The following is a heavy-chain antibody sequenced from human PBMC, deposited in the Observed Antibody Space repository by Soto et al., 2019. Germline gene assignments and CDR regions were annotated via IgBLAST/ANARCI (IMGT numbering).Heavy chain of an antibody. Sequence: PGESLKISCKGSGYSCTIYWIGWVRQMPGKVLDWMGISYPGDSYTGXXPSFLGPXXISAYKSIITXYLQWXTPKASDTAMYYCARRMGSTGGMDVWRQGTTVTVSS. CDR1: GYSCTIYW. J-gene: IGHJ6*02. CDR3: ARRMGSTGGMDV. D-gene: IGHD2-2*01. CDR2: SYPGDSYT. V-gene: IGHV5-51*01.